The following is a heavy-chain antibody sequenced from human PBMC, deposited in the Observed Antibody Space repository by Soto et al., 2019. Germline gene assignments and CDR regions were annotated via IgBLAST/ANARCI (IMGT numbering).Heavy chain of an antibody. CDR2: VYYSGTT. CDR1: GGPVSVKTYN. CDR3: ARTTAVPNTLRSRYFFDY. Sequence: QVQLQESGPGLLKPSETLSLTSSASGGPVSVKTYNWSWTGQPQGKNLGGIGYVYYSGTTNYNPSLKSRVTISVDLSKNRFSLRLSSVTTADTALYYCARTTAVPNTLRSRYFFDYWGQGTLVTVSS. V-gene: IGHV4-61*01. J-gene: IGHJ4*02. D-gene: IGHD4-17*01.